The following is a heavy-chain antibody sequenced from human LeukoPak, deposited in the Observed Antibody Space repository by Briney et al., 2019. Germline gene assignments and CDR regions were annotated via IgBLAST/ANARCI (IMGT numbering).Heavy chain of an antibody. CDR3: ARHVRRIVVVTATPPHYSYYYYMDV. CDR2: INHSGST. CDR1: GGSISSGGYY. D-gene: IGHD2-21*02. V-gene: IGHV4-39*01. J-gene: IGHJ6*03. Sequence: PSETLSLTCTVSGGSISSGGYYWSWIRQPPGKGLEWIGEINHSGSTNYNPSLKSRVTISVDTSKNQFSLKLSSVTAADTAVYYCARHVRRIVVVTATPPHYSYYYYMDVWGKGTTVTISS.